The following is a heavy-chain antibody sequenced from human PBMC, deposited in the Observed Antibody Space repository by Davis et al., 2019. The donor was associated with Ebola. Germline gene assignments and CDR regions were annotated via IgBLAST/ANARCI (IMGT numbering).Heavy chain of an antibody. D-gene: IGHD1-1*01. CDR3: ARDREGYWTFDI. J-gene: IGHJ3*02. CDR2: IHPRAAGLT. CDR1: GYKFTDNN. Sequence: AASVKVSCKTSGYKFTDNNIHWARQAPGQGLEWMGIIHPRAAGLTTYAKNFQGRLTLTIDTSTTTVYMQLSSLTSEDTAIYYCARDREGYWTFDIWGQGTMLTVSS. V-gene: IGHV1-46*01.